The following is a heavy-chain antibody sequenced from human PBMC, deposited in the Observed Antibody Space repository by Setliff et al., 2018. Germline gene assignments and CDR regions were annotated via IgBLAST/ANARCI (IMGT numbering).Heavy chain of an antibody. J-gene: IGHJ4*02. CDR3: ATELRSPFWHFDL. D-gene: IGHD3-3*01. Sequence: ASVKVSCKASGDTFSTYALSWVRQAPGQGLEWMGGIIPLLETAKYAQKFQGRVTITADKSTSTGYMELSSLRSEDTAIYYCATELRSPFWHFDLWGQGSLVTVSS. V-gene: IGHV1-69*06. CDR2: IIPLLETA. CDR1: GDTFSTYA.